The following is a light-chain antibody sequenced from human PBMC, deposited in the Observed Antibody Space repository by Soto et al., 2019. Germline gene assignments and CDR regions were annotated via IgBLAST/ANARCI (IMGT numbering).Light chain of an antibody. CDR2: GAS. J-gene: IGKJ2*01. V-gene: IGKV3-20*01. CDR1: QRVSSNY. CDR3: QQFSTSPTMYT. Sequence: EIVLTQSPGTLSFSPGERATLPCRASQRVSSNYLAWYQQKPGQAPRLLIYGASTRATGIPERFSGSASGTDFSLTISRLEPEDFVVYYCQQFSTSPTMYTFGQGTKLEIK.